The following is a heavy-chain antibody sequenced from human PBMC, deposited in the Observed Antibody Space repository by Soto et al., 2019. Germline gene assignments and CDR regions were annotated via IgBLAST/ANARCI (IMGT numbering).Heavy chain of an antibody. CDR2: TNTHNGNT. CDR3: ARGDFWSGMDF. Sequence: QVQLVHSGAEVKKPGASVKVSCKASGYTFTTYSITWVRQAPGQGLEWMGWTNTHNGNTKYAQQLQGRVTMTTDISTSTVYLDLRSLRSDDMAVYYCARGDFWSGMDFWGQGTAVTVSS. V-gene: IGHV1-18*03. J-gene: IGHJ6*02. D-gene: IGHD3-3*01. CDR1: GYTFTTYS.